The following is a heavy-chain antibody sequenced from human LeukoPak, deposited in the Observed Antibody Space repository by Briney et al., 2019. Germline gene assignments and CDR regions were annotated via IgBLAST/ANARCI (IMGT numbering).Heavy chain of an antibody. CDR3: ASGASSGYYYEYYFDY. CDR1: GFTFSSYS. J-gene: IGHJ4*02. V-gene: IGHV3-21*01. Sequence: GGSLRLSCAASGFTFSSYSMNWVRQAPGKGLEWVSSISSSSSYIYYADSVKGRFTISRDNAKNSLYLQMNSLRAEDTAVYYCASGASSGYYYEYYFDYWGQGTLVTASS. CDR2: ISSSSSYI. D-gene: IGHD3-22*01.